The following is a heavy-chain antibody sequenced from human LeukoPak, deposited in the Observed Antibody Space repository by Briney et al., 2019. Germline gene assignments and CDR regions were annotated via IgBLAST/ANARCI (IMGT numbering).Heavy chain of an antibody. Sequence: GRSLRLSCAASGFTFSSYAMHWVRQAPGKGLEWVAVMSYDGSKKYYADSAKGRFTVSRDNSKNTLYLQMNSLRAEDTAVYYCARAGDDGDYAFYWGQGTLVTVSS. V-gene: IGHV3-30-3*01. CDR3: ARAGDDGDYAFY. CDR1: GFTFSSYA. CDR2: MSYDGSKK. D-gene: IGHD4-17*01. J-gene: IGHJ4*02.